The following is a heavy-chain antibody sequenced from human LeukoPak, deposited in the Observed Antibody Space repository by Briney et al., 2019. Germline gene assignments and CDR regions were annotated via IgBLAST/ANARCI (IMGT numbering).Heavy chain of an antibody. Sequence: PSETLSLTCTVSGFSVTTDSYCWGWIRQPPGKGLEWIGYIYHSGSTYYNPSLKSRVTISVDRSKNQFSLKLSSVTAADTAVYYCARSGELQHDAFDIWGQGTMVTVSS. CDR2: IYHSGST. D-gene: IGHD1-26*01. CDR1: GFSVTTDSYC. CDR3: ARSGELQHDAFDI. J-gene: IGHJ3*02. V-gene: IGHV4-30-2*01.